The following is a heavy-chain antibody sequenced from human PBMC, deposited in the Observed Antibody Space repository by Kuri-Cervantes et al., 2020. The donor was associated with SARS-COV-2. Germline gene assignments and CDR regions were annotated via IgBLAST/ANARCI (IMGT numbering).Heavy chain of an antibody. Sequence: GESLKISCAASGFTFSSYAMHWVRQAPGKGLEWVANIKQDGSEKYYVDSVKGRFTISRDNAKNSLYLQMNSLRAEDTAVYYCASNWGSGYYYYMDVWGKGTTVTVSS. D-gene: IGHD7-27*01. CDR1: GFTFSSYA. CDR3: ASNWGSGYYYYMDV. J-gene: IGHJ6*03. V-gene: IGHV3-7*01. CDR2: IKQDGSEK.